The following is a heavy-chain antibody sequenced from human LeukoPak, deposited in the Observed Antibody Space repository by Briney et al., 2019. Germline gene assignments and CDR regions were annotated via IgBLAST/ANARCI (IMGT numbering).Heavy chain of an antibody. CDR3: ARLGDYDSSAYYYAFDI. J-gene: IGHJ3*02. Sequence: SETLSLTCAVYGGSFSGYYWSWIRQPPGKGLEWIGEINHSGSTNYNPSLKSRVTISIDTSKNQFSLRLRSVTAAGTAVYYCARLGDYDSSAYYYAFDIWGQGTMVTVSS. V-gene: IGHV4-34*01. CDR1: GGSFSGYY. D-gene: IGHD3-22*01. CDR2: INHSGST.